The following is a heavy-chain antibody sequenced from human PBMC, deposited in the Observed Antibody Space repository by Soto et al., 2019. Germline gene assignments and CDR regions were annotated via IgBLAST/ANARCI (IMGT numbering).Heavy chain of an antibody. V-gene: IGHV3-33*01. CDR1: GFTFSSYG. J-gene: IGHJ4*02. Sequence: QVQLVESGGGVVQPGRSLRLSRAASGFTFSSYGMHWVRLAPGKGLEWVAVIWYDGSNKYYADSVKGRFTISRDNSKNTLYLQMNSLRAEDTAVYYCARGRYSSSWYFDYWGQGTLVTVSS. CDR3: ARGRYSSSWYFDY. CDR2: IWYDGSNK. D-gene: IGHD6-13*01.